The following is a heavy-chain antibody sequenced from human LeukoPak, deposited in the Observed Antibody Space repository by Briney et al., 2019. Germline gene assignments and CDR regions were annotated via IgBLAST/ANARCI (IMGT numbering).Heavy chain of an antibody. D-gene: IGHD1-26*01. J-gene: IGHJ3*02. Sequence: GGFLRLSCAASEFTVSSNYMSWVRQAPGKGLEWVSGIYSSGDTYYADAVKGRFTISRDNSKNTLYLQMSSLRAEDTAVYYCARSHSGSYSNAFDIWGQGTMVTVSS. CDR2: IYSSGDT. CDR3: ARSHSGSYSNAFDI. CDR1: EFTVSSNY. V-gene: IGHV3-53*01.